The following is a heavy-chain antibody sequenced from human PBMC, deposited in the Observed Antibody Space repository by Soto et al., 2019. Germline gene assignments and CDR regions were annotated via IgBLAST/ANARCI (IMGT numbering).Heavy chain of an antibody. CDR2: IYHSGNT. J-gene: IGHJ4*02. CDR3: DRTDTDMVEV. D-gene: IGHD5-18*01. V-gene: IGHV4-30-2*01. CDR1: GASISSGGYS. Sequence: SETLCLTCAVSGASISSGGYSWSWIRQPPGKGLEWIGYIYHSGNTYYNPSLKSRVTISVDRSKNQFSLKLSSVTAADTAVYYCDRTDTDMVEVWGQGTLVTVSS.